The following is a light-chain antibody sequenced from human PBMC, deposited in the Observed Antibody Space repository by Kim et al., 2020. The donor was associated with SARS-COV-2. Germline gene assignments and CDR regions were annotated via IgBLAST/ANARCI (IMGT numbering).Light chain of an antibody. J-gene: IGLJ2*01. CDR2: GKN. Sequence: ALGQTIRITGKGDNRGGYYAGWGQQKPGRAPGLVIYGKNNQPPGVPYQFSGASSGNTASLTITGAQAEDEADYYCSSRDSNNNQLVFGGGTQLTVL. V-gene: IGLV3-19*01. CDR1: NRGGYY. CDR3: SSRDSNNNQLV.